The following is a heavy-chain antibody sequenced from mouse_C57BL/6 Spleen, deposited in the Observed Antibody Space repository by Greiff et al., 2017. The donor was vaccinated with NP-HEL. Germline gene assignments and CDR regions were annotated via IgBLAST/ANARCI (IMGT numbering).Heavy chain of an antibody. V-gene: IGHV1-69*01. CDR3: AREFAY. CDR2: IDPSDSYT. J-gene: IGHJ3*01. Sequence: QVQLQQPGAELVMPGASVKLSCKASGYTFTSYWMHWVKQRPGQGLEWIGEIDPSDSYTNYNQKFKGKSTLTVDKSSSTADMQLSSLTSEDSAVYYCAREFAYWGQGTLITVSA. CDR1: GYTFTSYW.